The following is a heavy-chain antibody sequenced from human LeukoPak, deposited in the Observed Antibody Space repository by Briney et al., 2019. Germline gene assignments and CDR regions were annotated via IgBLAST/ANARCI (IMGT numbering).Heavy chain of an antibody. CDR1: GYTFTSYG. CDR3: ARDREEWLLPYYFDY. V-gene: IGHV1-18*01. D-gene: IGHD3-22*01. Sequence: RRASVNVSCKASGYTFTSYGISWVRQAPGQGLEWMGWISAYNGNTNYAQKLQGRVTMTTDTSTSTAYMELRSLRSDDTAVYYCARDREEWLLPYYFDYWGQGTLVTVSS. J-gene: IGHJ4*02. CDR2: ISAYNGNT.